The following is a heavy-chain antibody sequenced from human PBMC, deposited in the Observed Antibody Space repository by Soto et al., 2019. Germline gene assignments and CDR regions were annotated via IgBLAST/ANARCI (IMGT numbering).Heavy chain of an antibody. J-gene: IGHJ6*02. D-gene: IGHD3-3*01. V-gene: IGHV3-33*03. Sequence: GGSLRLSCAASGFDFSDHGMHWVRQAPGEGLEWVTVISYDGTAKYYKESVKGRFTTSRDNSKKTLYLQIDSLRVEDTAVYYCAKDEGRFLRIYCNYGMDVWGLGTTVTVYS. CDR2: ISYDGTAK. CDR3: AKDEGRFLRIYCNYGMDV. CDR1: GFDFSDHG.